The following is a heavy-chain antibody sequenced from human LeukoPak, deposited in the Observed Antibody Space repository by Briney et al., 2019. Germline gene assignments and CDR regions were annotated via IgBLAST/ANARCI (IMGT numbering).Heavy chain of an antibody. V-gene: IGHV1-46*01. CDR2: INPSGGST. D-gene: IGHD6-13*01. Sequence: ASVKVSCKASGYTFTSYYMHWVRQAPGQGLEWMGIINPSGGSTSYAQKLQGRVTMTTDTSTSTAYMELRSLRSDDTAVYYCARDNFGSSDWFDPWGQGTLVTVSS. CDR1: GYTFTSYY. J-gene: IGHJ5*02. CDR3: ARDNFGSSDWFDP.